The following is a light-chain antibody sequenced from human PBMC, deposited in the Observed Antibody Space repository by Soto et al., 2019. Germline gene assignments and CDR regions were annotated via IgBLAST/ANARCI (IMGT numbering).Light chain of an antibody. V-gene: IGKV3-20*01. CDR1: QSVSNNY. J-gene: IGKJ4*01. Sequence: EIVLTQSPGTLSLSPGERATLSCRASQSVSNNYLAWYQQKPGQAPRLLIYGASNRATGIPDRFSGSGSATDFTLTISRLEPEDFAVYYCQQYDNSPLTFGGGTKVDIK. CDR2: GAS. CDR3: QQYDNSPLT.